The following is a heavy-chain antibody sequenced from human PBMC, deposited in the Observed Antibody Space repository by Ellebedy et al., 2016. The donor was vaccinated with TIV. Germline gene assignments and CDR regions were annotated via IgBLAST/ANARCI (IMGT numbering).Heavy chain of an antibody. Sequence: SETLSLTCTVSGGSISSSSYYWGWIRQSPGKGLEWIGSIYYSGSTYYNPSLKSRITISVDTSKNQFSLELSSVTAADTAMYYCTRGGTSYSDYWGQGTLVTVSS. CDR1: GGSISSSSYY. V-gene: IGHV4-39*07. D-gene: IGHD1-1*01. J-gene: IGHJ4*02. CDR3: TRGGTSYSDY. CDR2: IYYSGST.